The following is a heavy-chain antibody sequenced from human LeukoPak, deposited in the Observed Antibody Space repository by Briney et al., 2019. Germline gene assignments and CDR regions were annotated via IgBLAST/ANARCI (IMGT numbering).Heavy chain of an antibody. CDR1: GGSISSYY. J-gene: IGHJ5*02. D-gene: IGHD3/OR15-3a*01. CDR3: ASVGLYNWFDP. V-gene: IGHV4-4*09. Sequence: SETLSLTCTVSGGSISSYYWSWIRQPPGKGLEWIGYIYTSGSTNYNPSLKSRATISVDTSKNQFSLKLSSVTAADTAVYYCASVGLYNWFDPWGQGTLVTVSS. CDR2: IYTSGST.